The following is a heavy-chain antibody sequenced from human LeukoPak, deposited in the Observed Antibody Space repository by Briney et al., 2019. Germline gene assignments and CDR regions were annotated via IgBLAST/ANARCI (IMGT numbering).Heavy chain of an antibody. J-gene: IGHJ4*02. CDR3: ANGPKTTVTRFDY. CDR2: IKQDGSEK. CDR1: GFTFSSYW. V-gene: IGHV3-7*03. D-gene: IGHD4-17*01. Sequence: GGSLRLSCAASGFTFSSYWMSWVRQAPGKGLEWVANIKQDGSEKYYVDSVKGRFTISRDNAKNSLYLQMNSLRAEDTAVYYCANGPKTTVTRFDYWGQGTLVTVSS.